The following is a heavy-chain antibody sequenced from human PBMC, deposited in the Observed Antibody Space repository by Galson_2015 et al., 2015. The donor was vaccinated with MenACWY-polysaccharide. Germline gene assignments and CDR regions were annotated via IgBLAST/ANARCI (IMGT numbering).Heavy chain of an antibody. J-gene: IGHJ4*02. CDR1: GGTFDDHG. Sequence: SVKVSCKASGGTFDDHGITWLRQAPGQGLEWVGRIIPLLDKPNYAQKIQDRVTITADKSTRTVYMELSSLRSEDTAVYYCTRADCSGRTCYFAYWGQGTLLTVSS. CDR3: TRADCSGRTCYFAY. CDR2: IIPLLDKP. V-gene: IGHV1-69*04. D-gene: IGHD2-15*01.